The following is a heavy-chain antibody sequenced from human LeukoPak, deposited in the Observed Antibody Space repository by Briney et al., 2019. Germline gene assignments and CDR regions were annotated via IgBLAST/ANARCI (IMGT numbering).Heavy chain of an antibody. CDR2: ISAYNGNT. V-gene: IGHV1-18*01. CDR3: ATGSRFGGSYWSDAFDI. CDR1: GYTFTSYG. D-gene: IGHD1-26*01. J-gene: IGHJ3*02. Sequence: ASVKVSCKASGYTFTSYGISWVRQAPGQGLEWMGWISAYNGNTNYAQKLQGRVTMTTDTSTSTAYMELRSLRSDDTAVYYCATGSRFGGSYWSDAFDIWGQGTMVTVSS.